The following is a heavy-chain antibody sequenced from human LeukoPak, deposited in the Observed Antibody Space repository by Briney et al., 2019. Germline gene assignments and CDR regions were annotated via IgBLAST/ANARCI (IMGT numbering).Heavy chain of an antibody. CDR2: IKIKTDGGTT. J-gene: IGHJ4*02. CDR1: GFTFSNAW. Sequence: GGSLRLSCAASGFTFSNAWMSWVRQAPGKGLEWVGRIKIKTDGGTTDYAAPVKGIFTISRDDSKNTLYLQMNSLKTEDTAVYYCTTDHGQIWLLHYFDYWGQGTLVTVSS. V-gene: IGHV3-15*01. D-gene: IGHD5-18*01. CDR3: TTDHGQIWLLHYFDY.